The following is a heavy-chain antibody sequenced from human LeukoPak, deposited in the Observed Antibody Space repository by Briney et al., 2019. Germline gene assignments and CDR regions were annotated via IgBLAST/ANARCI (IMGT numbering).Heavy chain of an antibody. Sequence: SETLSLTRTVSGGSISNYYWCWIRQPPGKGLEWIGYIYYSGSTNSNPSLKSRVTISLDTSKNQFSLKLSSATAADTAVYYCARAGQFISARPITFDYWGQGTLVTVSS. CDR1: GGSISNYY. CDR3: ARAGQFISARPITFDY. V-gene: IGHV4-59*01. J-gene: IGHJ4*02. D-gene: IGHD6-6*01. CDR2: IYYSGST.